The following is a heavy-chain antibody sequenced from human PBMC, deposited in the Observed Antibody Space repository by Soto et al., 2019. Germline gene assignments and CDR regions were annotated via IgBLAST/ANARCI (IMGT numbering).Heavy chain of an antibody. CDR3: ARHYGSFDP. J-gene: IGHJ5*02. V-gene: IGHV4-39*01. CDR2: TFYSGST. D-gene: IGHD3-10*01. Sequence: SETLSLTCTVSGGSISSSGYYWGWIRQPPGKGLEWIGTTFYSGSTYFNPSLKSRVTVSVDTSKNQSSLKLSSVTAADTAVYYCARHYGSFDPWGQGTLVTVSS. CDR1: GGSISSSGYY.